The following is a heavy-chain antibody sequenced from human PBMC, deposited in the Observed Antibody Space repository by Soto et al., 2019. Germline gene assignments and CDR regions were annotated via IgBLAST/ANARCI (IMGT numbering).Heavy chain of an antibody. D-gene: IGHD2-21*01. CDR2: INHYGSDK. CDR3: VRERGGAY. V-gene: IGHV3-7*05. J-gene: IGHJ4*02. Sequence: GWSTGLSCASSGFTFCSYWMNWFRQDPGKGLEWVANINHYGSDKYYVDSVKGRFTISRDNAKNSLYLQMNSLRAEDTAVYYCVRERGGAYWGQGTLVTVSS. CDR1: GFTFCSYW.